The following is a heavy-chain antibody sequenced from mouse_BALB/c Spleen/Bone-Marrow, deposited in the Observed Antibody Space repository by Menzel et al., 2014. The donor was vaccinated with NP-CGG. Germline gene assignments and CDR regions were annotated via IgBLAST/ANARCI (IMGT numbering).Heavy chain of an antibody. D-gene: IGHD1-1*01. CDR2: IDPANGNT. J-gene: IGHJ3*01. CDR3: ANYYYGSSLFAY. Sequence: VQLKQSGAELVKPGASVKLSCTASGFNIXDTYMHWVKQRPEQGLEWIGRIDPANGNTKYDPKFQGEATITADTSSNTAYLQLSSLTSEDTAVYYCANYYYGSSLFAYWGQGTLVTVSA. CDR1: GFNIXDTY. V-gene: IGHV14-3*02.